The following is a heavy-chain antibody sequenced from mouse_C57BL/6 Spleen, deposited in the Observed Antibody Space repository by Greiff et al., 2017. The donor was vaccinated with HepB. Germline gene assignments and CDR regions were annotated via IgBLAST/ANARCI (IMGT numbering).Heavy chain of an antibody. Sequence: QVQLQQPGAELVKPGASVKMSCKASGYTFTSYWITWVKQRPGQGLEWIGDIYPGSGSTNYNEKFKSKATLTVDTSSSPAYMQLSSLTSEDSAVYYGATGAGSYWYFDVWGTGTTFTVSS. CDR1: GYTFTSYW. V-gene: IGHV1-55*01. CDR2: IYPGSGST. CDR3: ATGAGSYWYFDV. D-gene: IGHD1-1*01. J-gene: IGHJ1*03.